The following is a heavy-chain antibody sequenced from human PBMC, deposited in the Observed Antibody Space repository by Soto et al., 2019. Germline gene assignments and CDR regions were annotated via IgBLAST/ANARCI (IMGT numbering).Heavy chain of an antibody. CDR1: GVTFSSHW. Sequence: GGSLRLCCAASGVTFSSHWRRWVLQAPGKGLEWVANIKQDGSEKYYVDSVKGRFTISRDNAKNSLYLQMNSLRAEDTAVYYWAREGTIFGNYFDYWGQGTLVTVSS. D-gene: IGHD3-3*01. V-gene: IGHV3-7*01. CDR3: AREGTIFGNYFDY. CDR2: IKQDGSEK. J-gene: IGHJ4*02.